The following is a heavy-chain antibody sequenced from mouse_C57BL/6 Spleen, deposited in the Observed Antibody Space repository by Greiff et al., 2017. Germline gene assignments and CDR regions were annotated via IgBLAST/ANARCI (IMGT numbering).Heavy chain of an antibody. D-gene: IGHD1-1*01. CDR3: ARRYGSSYAYFDY. J-gene: IGHJ2*01. V-gene: IGHV1-53*01. CDR1: GYTFTSYW. Sequence: VQLQQPGTELVKPGASVKLSCKASGYTFTSYWMPWVKQRPGQGLEWIGNINPSNGGTNYNEKFKSKATLTVDKSSSTAYMQLSSLTSEDSAVDYCARRYGSSYAYFDYWGQGTTLTVSS. CDR2: INPSNGGT.